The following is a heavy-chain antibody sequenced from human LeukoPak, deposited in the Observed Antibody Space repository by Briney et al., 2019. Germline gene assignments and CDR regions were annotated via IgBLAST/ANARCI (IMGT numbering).Heavy chain of an antibody. Sequence: GGSLRLSCAASGFTFSSYGMHWVRQAPGKGLEWVAFIRYDGSNKYYADSVKGRFTISRDNSKNTLYLQMNSLRAEDTAVYYCARDHCSSTSCYGDNWFDPWGQGTLVTVSS. CDR1: GFTFSSYG. CDR2: IRYDGSNK. D-gene: IGHD2-2*01. CDR3: ARDHCSSTSCYGDNWFDP. V-gene: IGHV3-30*02. J-gene: IGHJ5*02.